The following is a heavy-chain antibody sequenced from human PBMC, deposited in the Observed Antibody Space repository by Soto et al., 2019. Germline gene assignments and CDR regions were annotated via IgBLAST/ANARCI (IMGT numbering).Heavy chain of an antibody. V-gene: IGHV3-33*01. Sequence: QVQLVESGGGVVQPGRSLRLSCAASGFTFSSYGMHWVRQAPGKGLEWVAVIWYDGSNKYYADSVKGRFTISRDNSKNTLYLQMNSLRAEDTAVYYCAREIVETTEESGDYWGQGTLVTVSS. CDR3: AREIVETTEESGDY. J-gene: IGHJ4*02. CDR1: GFTFSSYG. D-gene: IGHD4-17*01. CDR2: IWYDGSNK.